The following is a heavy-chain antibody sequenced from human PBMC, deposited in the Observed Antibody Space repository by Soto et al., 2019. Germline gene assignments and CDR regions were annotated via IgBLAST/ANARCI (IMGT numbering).Heavy chain of an antibody. Sequence: QVQLVQSGAEVKKPGASVKVSCKASGYTFTSYGISWVRQAPGQGLEWMGWISAYNGNTNYAQKLQGRVTMTTDTSTSAACMAMRSLRPDDAAVYSCASGADGAYWGQGTLVTVSS. J-gene: IGHJ4*02. CDR2: ISAYNGNT. CDR1: GYTFTSYG. V-gene: IGHV1-18*01. CDR3: ASGADGAY. D-gene: IGHD3-10*01.